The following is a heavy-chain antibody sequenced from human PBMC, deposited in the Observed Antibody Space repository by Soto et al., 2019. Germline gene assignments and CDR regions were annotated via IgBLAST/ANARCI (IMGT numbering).Heavy chain of an antibody. J-gene: IGHJ4*02. CDR2: ISYDGSNK. CDR1: GFTFSSYG. V-gene: IGHV3-30*18. D-gene: IGHD3-10*01. CDR3: AKDRVLGLDY. Sequence: GGSLRLSCAASGFTFSSYGMHWVRQAPGKGLEWVAVISYDGSNKYYADSVKGRFTISRDNSKNTLYLQMNSLRAEDTAVYYCAKDRVLGLDYWGQGTLVTVSS.